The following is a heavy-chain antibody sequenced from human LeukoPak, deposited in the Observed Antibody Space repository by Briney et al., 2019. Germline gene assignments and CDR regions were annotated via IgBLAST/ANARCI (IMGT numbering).Heavy chain of an antibody. D-gene: IGHD2-15*01. J-gene: IGHJ3*02. V-gene: IGHV1-2*02. Sequence: ASVKVSCKASGYTFTGYYMHWVRQAPGQGLEWMGWINPNSGGTNYAQKFQGRVTMTRDTSISTAYVELSRLRSDDTAVYYCARVDPEYCSGGSCYHDAFDIWGQGTMVTVSS. CDR2: INPNSGGT. CDR1: GYTFTGYY. CDR3: ARVDPEYCSGGSCYHDAFDI.